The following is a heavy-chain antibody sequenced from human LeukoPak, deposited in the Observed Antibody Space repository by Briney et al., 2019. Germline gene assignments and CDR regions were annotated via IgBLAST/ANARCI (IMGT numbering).Heavy chain of an antibody. CDR1: GFTFSTYG. V-gene: IGHV3-30*02. D-gene: IGHD6-25*01. Sequence: GGSLRLSCAACGFTFSTYGIDWVRQAPGKGLEWVSFIRYDGSNKDYADSVKGRFAISRDNSKNTLYLQMDTLRAEDTAVYYCARRYSSGGNDYWGQGTLVTVSS. CDR2: IRYDGSNK. CDR3: ARRYSSGGNDY. J-gene: IGHJ4*02.